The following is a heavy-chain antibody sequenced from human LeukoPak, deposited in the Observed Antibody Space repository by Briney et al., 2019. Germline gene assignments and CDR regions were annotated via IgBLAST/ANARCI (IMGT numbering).Heavy chain of an antibody. CDR3: ARGDIVVVPAANHEGYYYYGMDV. CDR2: INHSGST. V-gene: IGHV4-34*01. J-gene: IGHJ6*02. CDR1: GGSFSGYY. Sequence: SETLSLTCAVYGGSFSGYYWSWIRQPPEKGLEWIGEINHSGSTNYNPSLKSRVTISVDTSKNQFSLKLSSVTAADTAVYYCARGDIVVVPAANHEGYYYYGMDVWGQGTTVTVSS. D-gene: IGHD2-2*01.